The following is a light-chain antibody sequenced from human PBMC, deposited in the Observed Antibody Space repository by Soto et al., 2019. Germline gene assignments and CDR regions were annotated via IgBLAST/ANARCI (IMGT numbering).Light chain of an antibody. CDR3: AAWDDALSGYV. V-gene: IGLV1-47*02. J-gene: IGLJ1*01. Sequence: QSVLTQSPSASGTPGQRVTISCSGSSINIGSNPVFWYQHLPGAAPKLLISSNSQRPSGVPDRFSGSKSGTSASLDIRGLRSEDEADYYCAAWDDALSGYVFGAGTKVTVL. CDR2: SNS. CDR1: SINIGSNP.